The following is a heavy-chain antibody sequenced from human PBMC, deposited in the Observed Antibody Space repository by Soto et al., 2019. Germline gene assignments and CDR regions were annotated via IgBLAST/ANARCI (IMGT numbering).Heavy chain of an antibody. CDR2: INGRGGVT. V-gene: IGHV3-23*01. CDR3: AKEVENYYDSSRYKTGVPFDA. Sequence: GALSLSSTVTERALISLAVGSVRKTPGKGLEWVSAINGRGGVTLYADAVKGRFTISRDNSKSTLYLQIGSLRAEETAIYYCAKEVENYYDSSRYKTGVPFDAWGEGTLV. J-gene: IGHJ4*02. CDR1: ERALISLA. D-gene: IGHD3-22*01.